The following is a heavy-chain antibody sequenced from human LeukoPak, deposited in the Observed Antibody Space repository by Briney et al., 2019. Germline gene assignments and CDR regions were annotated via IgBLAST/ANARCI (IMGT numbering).Heavy chain of an antibody. CDR3: ARLTKNDSGSFRFGKKKRGYMDV. V-gene: IGHV4-59*05. CDR1: GGSISSYY. J-gene: IGHJ6*03. D-gene: IGHD3-10*01. CDR2: IYYSGNS. Sequence: PSETLSLTCTVSGGSISSYYWSWIRQPPGKGLEWIGSIYYSGNSYYNVSLKSRVSISVDTSKNRFSLKLSSVTAADTAVYYCARLTKNDSGSFRFGKKKRGYMDVWGKGTTVTISS.